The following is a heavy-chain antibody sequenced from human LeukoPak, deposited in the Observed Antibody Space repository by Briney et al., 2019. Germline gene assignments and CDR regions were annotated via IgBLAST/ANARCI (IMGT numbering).Heavy chain of an antibody. Sequence: GGSLRLSCAASGFTFSTYSMSWVRQAPGKGLEWVSSISTSSSYIYYADSVKGRFTISRDNAKNSLSLQMNSLRAEDTAVYYCARDPGYDYGYDYWGQGTLVTVSS. J-gene: IGHJ4*02. CDR2: ISTSSSYI. CDR3: ARDPGYDYGYDY. V-gene: IGHV3-21*01. D-gene: IGHD5-18*01. CDR1: GFTFSTYS.